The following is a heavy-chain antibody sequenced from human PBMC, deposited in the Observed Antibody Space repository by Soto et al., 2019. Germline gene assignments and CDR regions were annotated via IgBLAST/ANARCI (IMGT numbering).Heavy chain of an antibody. D-gene: IGHD5-18*01. CDR3: AREPRAMAILDYGMDV. Sequence: QVQLQESGPGLVKPSQTLSLTCTVSGGSISSGGYYWSWIRQHPGKGLEWIGYIYYSGSTYYNPTRKCRVTISVDPSKNQFSLKLSSVTAADTAVYYCAREPRAMAILDYGMDVWGQGTTVTVSS. V-gene: IGHV4-31*03. CDR1: GGSISSGGYY. CDR2: IYYSGST. J-gene: IGHJ6*02.